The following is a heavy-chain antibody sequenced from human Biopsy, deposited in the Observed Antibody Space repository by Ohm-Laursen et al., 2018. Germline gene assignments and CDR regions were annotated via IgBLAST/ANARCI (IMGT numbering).Heavy chain of an antibody. CDR3: VRGVDYYDPYHYYALDV. J-gene: IGHJ6*02. CDR2: INHSGRT. CDR1: GESFNGYY. Sequence: PSETLSLTCAVYGESFNGYYWSWIRQTPGKGLEGIGEINHSGRTNYNPSLKSRVTISVDTSKNQFSLKVRPVTAADTAVYYCVRGVDYYDPYHYYALDVWGQGTTVTVSS. D-gene: IGHD3-22*01. V-gene: IGHV4-34*01.